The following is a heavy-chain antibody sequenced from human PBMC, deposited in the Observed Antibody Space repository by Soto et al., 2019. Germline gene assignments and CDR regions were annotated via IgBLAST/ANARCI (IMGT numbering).Heavy chain of an antibody. V-gene: IGHV2-26*01. J-gene: IGHJ6*02. D-gene: IGHD6-13*01. Sequence: SGPTLVNATETLTLTCTVSGFSLSNARMGVSWIRQPPGKALEWLAHIFSNDEKSYSTSLKSRLTISKDTSKSQVVLTMTNMDPVDTATYYCARIGRAQQLGWGYYGMDVWGQGTTVTVSS. CDR1: GFSLSNARMG. CDR3: ARIGRAQQLGWGYYGMDV. CDR2: IFSNDEK.